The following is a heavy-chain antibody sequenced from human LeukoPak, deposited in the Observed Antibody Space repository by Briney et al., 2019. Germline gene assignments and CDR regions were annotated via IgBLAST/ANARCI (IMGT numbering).Heavy chain of an antibody. J-gene: IGHJ4*02. Sequence: GGSLRLSCAASGFIFNSYSMNWVRQAPGKGLEWVSYISSSSTIYYADSVKGRFTISRDNAKNSLYLQMNSLRAEDTAVYYCAVCGYSGYPGYWGQGTLVTVSS. CDR1: GFIFNSYS. D-gene: IGHD5-12*01. CDR3: AVCGYSGYPGY. V-gene: IGHV3-48*04. CDR2: ISSSSTI.